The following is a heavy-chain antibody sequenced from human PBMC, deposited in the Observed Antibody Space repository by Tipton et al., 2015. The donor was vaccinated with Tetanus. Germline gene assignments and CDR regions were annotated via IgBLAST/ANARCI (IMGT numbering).Heavy chain of an antibody. Sequence: TLSLTCTVSGASLRNSYWSWIRQSPGKGLEWIGYVDNKGSTNYNPSFESRVTISLATSKNQLSLRLSSVTPEDTAVYYCARWGDASGSTNLYAFDIWGQGTMVSVSS. D-gene: IGHD3-10*01. CDR3: ARWGDASGSTNLYAFDI. CDR1: GASLRNSY. V-gene: IGHV4-59*07. CDR2: VDNKGST. J-gene: IGHJ3*02.